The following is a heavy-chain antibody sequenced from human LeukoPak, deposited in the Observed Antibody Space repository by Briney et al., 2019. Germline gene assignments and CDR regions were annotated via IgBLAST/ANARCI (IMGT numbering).Heavy chain of an antibody. D-gene: IGHD4-17*01. Sequence: GASVKVSCKASGCTFTSYDINWVRQATGQGLEWMGWMNPNSGNTGYAQKFQGRVTMTRNTSISTAYMELSSLRSEDTAVYYCARDSTVTTFYYYYYYMDVWGKGTTVTVSS. CDR3: ARDSTVTTFYYYYYYMDV. CDR2: MNPNSGNT. J-gene: IGHJ6*03. V-gene: IGHV1-8*01. CDR1: GCTFTSYD.